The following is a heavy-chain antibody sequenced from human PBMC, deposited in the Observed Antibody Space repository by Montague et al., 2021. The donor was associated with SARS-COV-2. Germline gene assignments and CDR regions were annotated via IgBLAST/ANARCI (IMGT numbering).Heavy chain of an antibody. Sequence: TLSLTCTVSGGSISNGSYYWSWIRQPAGKGLEWIGRIYTSGSTNYNPFLKSRVTISVDTSKNQFSLKLSSVTAADTAVYYCARDGGIGDSGSNTWSYYYYGMDVWGQGTTVTVS. CDR3: ARDGGIGDSGSNTWSYYYYGMDV. V-gene: IGHV4-61*02. CDR2: IYTSGST. J-gene: IGHJ6*02. CDR1: GGSISNGSYY. D-gene: IGHD3-22*01.